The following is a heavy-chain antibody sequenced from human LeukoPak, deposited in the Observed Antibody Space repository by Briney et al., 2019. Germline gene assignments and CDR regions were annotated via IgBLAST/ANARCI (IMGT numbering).Heavy chain of an antibody. CDR3: AREPCSGGSCYWFDY. D-gene: IGHD2-15*01. Sequence: TSETLSLTCTVSGGSISSSSYYWGWIRQPPGKGLEWIGSIYYSGSTDYNPSLKSRVTISVDTSKNHFSLKLSSVTAADTAVYYCAREPCSGGSCYWFDYWGQGTLVTVSS. J-gene: IGHJ4*02. V-gene: IGHV4-39*07. CDR1: GGSISSSSYY. CDR2: IYYSGST.